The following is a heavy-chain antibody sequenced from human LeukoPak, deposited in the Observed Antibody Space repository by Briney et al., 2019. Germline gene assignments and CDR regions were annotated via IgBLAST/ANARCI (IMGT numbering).Heavy chain of an antibody. CDR3: ARGVYSSSRSFGY. CDR1: GGSFSGYY. D-gene: IGHD6-13*01. V-gene: IGHV4-34*01. CDR2: INHSGST. J-gene: IGHJ4*02. Sequence: SETLSLTCAVYGGSFSGYYWSWIRQPPGKGLEWIGEINHSGSTNYNPSLKSRVTISVDTSKNQFSLKLSSVTAADTAVYYCARGVYSSSRSFGYWGQGTLVTVSS.